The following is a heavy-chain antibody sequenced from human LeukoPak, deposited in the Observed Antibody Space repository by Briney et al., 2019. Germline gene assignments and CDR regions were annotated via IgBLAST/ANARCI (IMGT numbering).Heavy chain of an antibody. CDR2: ITGSSSDI. D-gene: IGHD6-6*01. CDR1: RVTFSSYT. V-gene: IGHV3-21*01. Sequence: PGGSLRLSCAASRVTFSSYTMNWVRRAPGKGREWVSCITGSSSDIYYADSVKGRFTISRDNAKNSLYLEMNSLRAEDTAMYYCARGEYNSALDYWGQGTLVTVSS. CDR3: ARGEYNSALDY. J-gene: IGHJ4*02.